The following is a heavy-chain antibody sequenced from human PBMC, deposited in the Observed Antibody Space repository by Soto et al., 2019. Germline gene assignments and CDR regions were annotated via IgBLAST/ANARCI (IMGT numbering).Heavy chain of an antibody. V-gene: IGHV1-46*01. Sequence: QVQLVQSGAEVKKPVASVRVSCKASGYTFTTYDIHWVRQAPGLGLEWMGIITPGGGITSYAQKFKGRITMTRDTSTSTVYMELSSLRSEDTAMYYCAKVLSELVPRYFDTWGQGTLVTVSS. CDR1: GYTFTTYD. J-gene: IGHJ4*02. CDR3: AKVLSELVPRYFDT. CDR2: ITPGGGIT. D-gene: IGHD6-13*01.